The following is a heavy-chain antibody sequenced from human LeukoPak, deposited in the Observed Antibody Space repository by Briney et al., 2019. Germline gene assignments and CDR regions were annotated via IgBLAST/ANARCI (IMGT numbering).Heavy chain of an antibody. CDR1: GGSISSSSYY. J-gene: IGHJ4*02. Sequence: SETLSLTCTVSGGSISSSSYYWTWIRQPPGKGLEWIGSIYYSGSTYYNPSLKSRVTISVDTSKIRFSLKLNSVTAADTAVYYCAGGVVVAATPGHFDYWGQGTLVTVSS. V-gene: IGHV4-39*01. D-gene: IGHD2-15*01. CDR3: AGGVVVAATPGHFDY. CDR2: IYYSGST.